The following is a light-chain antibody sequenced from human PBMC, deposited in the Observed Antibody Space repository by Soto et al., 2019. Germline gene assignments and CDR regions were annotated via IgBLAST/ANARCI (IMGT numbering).Light chain of an antibody. Sequence: QSALTQPASVSGSPGQSITISCTGTSSDIGGYNFVSWYQQHPGKAPKLIIYEVSGRPSGVSNRFSGSKSGNTASLTISGLQAEDEADYYCCSYAGSTTYVFGTGTKVPVL. CDR3: CSYAGSTTYV. J-gene: IGLJ1*01. V-gene: IGLV2-23*02. CDR2: EVS. CDR1: SSDIGGYNF.